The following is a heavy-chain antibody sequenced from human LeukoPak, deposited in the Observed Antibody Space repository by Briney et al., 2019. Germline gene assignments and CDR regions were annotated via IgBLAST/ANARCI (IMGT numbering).Heavy chain of an antibody. CDR1: GYTFTSYD. CDR2: MNPNSGNT. CDR3: ARALRRNWNLRYGMDV. V-gene: IGHV1-8*01. D-gene: IGHD1-1*01. Sequence: GASVKVSCKASGYTFTSYDINWVRQATGQGLEWMGWMNPNSGNTGYAQKFQGRVTMTRNTSISTAYMELSRLRSDDTAVYYCARALRRNWNLRYGMDVWGQGTTVTVSS. J-gene: IGHJ6*02.